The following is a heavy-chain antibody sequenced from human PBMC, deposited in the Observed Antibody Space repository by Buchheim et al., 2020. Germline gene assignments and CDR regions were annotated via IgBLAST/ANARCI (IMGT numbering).Heavy chain of an antibody. V-gene: IGHV4-4*02. D-gene: IGHD6-6*01. CDR2: VYHSGST. J-gene: IGHJ4*02. Sequence: QVQLQESGPGLVKPSGTLSLTCVVSGDSVSSSNNWWSWVRQPPGKGLEWIGEVYHSGSTYYSESLKSRVPISVDKSKNQFSLKLNYVTAADTAIYYCARGKIAGSSSLNFDYWGQGTL. CDR3: ARGKIAGSSSLNFDY. CDR1: GDSVSSSNNW.